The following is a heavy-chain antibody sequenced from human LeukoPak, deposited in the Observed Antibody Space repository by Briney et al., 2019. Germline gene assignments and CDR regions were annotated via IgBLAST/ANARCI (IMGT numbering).Heavy chain of an antibody. J-gene: IGHJ3*01. CDR1: GXTFGIHG. CDR2: ISIDGSSQ. V-gene: IGHV3-30*18. D-gene: IGHD3-22*01. CDR3: AKDRPIDDSSGSPHAFDV. Sequence: GTSLRLSCAASGXTFGIHGMHWVRQAPGKGLEWVAVISIDGSSQYYADCVKGRFTISRDISKKTLYLQMTSLRVDDTAVYYCAKDRPIDDSSGSPHAFDVWGQGTMVTVSS.